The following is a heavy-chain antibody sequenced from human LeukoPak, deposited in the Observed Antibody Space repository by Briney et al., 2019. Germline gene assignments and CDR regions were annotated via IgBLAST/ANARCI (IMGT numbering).Heavy chain of an antibody. D-gene: IGHD5-18*01. J-gene: IGHJ4*02. CDR3: ARDREYSYIDY. CDR1: GFTFSSYW. V-gene: IGHV3-74*01. CDR2: INSDGSST. Sequence: PGGSLRLPCAASGFTFSSYWMHWVRQAPEKGLVWVSRINSDGSSTSYADSVKGRFTISRDNAKNTLYLQMNSLRAEDTAVYYCARDREYSYIDYWGQGTLVTVSS.